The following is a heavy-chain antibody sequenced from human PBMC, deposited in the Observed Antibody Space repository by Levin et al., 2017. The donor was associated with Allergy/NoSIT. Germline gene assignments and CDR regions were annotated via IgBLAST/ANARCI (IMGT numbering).Heavy chain of an antibody. V-gene: IGHV3-11*05. CDR3: ARGLLWFGELRPPDY. J-gene: IGHJ4*02. Sequence: GGSLRLSCAASGFTFSDYYMSWIRQAPGKGLEWVSYISSSSSYTNYADSVKGRFTISRDNAKNSLYLQMNSLRAEDTAVYYCARGLLWFGELRPPDYWGQGTLVTVSS. CDR2: ISSSSSYT. D-gene: IGHD3-10*01. CDR1: GFTFSDYY.